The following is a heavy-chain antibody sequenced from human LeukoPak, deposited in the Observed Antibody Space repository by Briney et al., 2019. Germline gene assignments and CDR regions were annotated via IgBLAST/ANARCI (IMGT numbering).Heavy chain of an antibody. Sequence: GGSLRLSCAVSGFTFSSSWMHWVRQAPGKGLVWVSHIKADGSTTAYADSVKGRFTTSRDNAKNTLYLQINSLRAEDTGVYYCARGNQQLPRSTPDYWGQGTLVTVSS. J-gene: IGHJ4*02. CDR3: ARGNQQLPRSTPDY. CDR1: GFTFSSSW. D-gene: IGHD2-2*01. V-gene: IGHV3-74*01. CDR2: IKADGSTT.